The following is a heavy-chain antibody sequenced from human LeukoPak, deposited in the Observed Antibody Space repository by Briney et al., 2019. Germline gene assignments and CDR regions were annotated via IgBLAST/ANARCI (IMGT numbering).Heavy chain of an antibody. CDR1: GYTFTSYY. CDR3: ASPGYYGSGSYLGYRHDY. CDR2: INLSGGST. V-gene: IGHV1-46*01. D-gene: IGHD3-10*01. Sequence: ASVKVSCKASGYTFTSYYMHWVRQAPGQGLEWMGIINLSGGSTSYAQKFQGRVTMTRDTSTSTAYMELSSLRSEDTAVYYCASPGYYGSGSYLGYRHDYWGQGTLVTVSS. J-gene: IGHJ4*02.